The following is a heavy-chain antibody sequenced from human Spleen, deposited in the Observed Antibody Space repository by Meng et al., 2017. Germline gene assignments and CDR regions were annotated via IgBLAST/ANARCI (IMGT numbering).Heavy chain of an antibody. Sequence: GSLRLSCAVSGDSISNSDWWSWVRQPPGKGLEWIGEFYHSGSTNYSPSLKSRVTISVDKSKNHFSLKVTSVTAADTAVYYCAHRSSNFWYDYWGQGTLVTVSS. J-gene: IGHJ4*02. CDR1: GDSISNSDW. CDR2: FYHSGST. CDR3: AHRSSNFWYDY. V-gene: IGHV4-4*02. D-gene: IGHD4-11*01.